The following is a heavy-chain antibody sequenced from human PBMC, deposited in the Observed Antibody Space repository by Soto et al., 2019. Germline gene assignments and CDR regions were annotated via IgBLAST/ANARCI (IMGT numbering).Heavy chain of an antibody. CDR1: GFTFSSYG. Sequence: QVQLVESGGGVVQPGRSLRLSCAASGFTFSSYGMHWVRQAPGKGLEWVAVIWYDGSNKYYADSVKGRFTISRDNSKNTLYLQMNSLRAEDTAVYYCARDLRQSRFSSPGSPAGMDVWGQGTTVTVSS. J-gene: IGHJ6*02. CDR2: IWYDGSNK. D-gene: IGHD6-19*01. CDR3: ARDLRQSRFSSPGSPAGMDV. V-gene: IGHV3-33*01.